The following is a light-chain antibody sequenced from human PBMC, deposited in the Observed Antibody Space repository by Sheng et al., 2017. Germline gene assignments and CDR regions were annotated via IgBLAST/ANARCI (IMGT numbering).Light chain of an antibody. CDR3: MHTALSSRG. CDR1: QSLVHSDGNTY. Sequence: DVVVTQSPLSLPVTLGQPASISCRSSQSLVHSDGNTYLNWFQQRPGQSPRRLIYQISNRYSGVPDRFSGSGAGTDFTLKISRVEAGDVGIYYCMHTALSSRGFGQGTKLEI. J-gene: IGKJ2*03. CDR2: QIS. V-gene: IGKV2-30*02.